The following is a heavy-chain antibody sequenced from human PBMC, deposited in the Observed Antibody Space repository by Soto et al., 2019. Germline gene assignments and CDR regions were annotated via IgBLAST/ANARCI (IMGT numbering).Heavy chain of an antibody. CDR3: PTDSEAFDN. Sequence: GGSLRLSCAASGFTFSNAWMSWGRQAPGKGLEWVCRIKRKTDGGTTDYAAPVKTRFTISRDDSKTTQYLQMNSLKTADTAVYCCPTDSEAFDNWGHGTLVTVSS. CDR2: IKRKTDGGTT. CDR1: GFTFSNAW. D-gene: IGHD1-26*01. J-gene: IGHJ4*03. V-gene: IGHV3-15*01.